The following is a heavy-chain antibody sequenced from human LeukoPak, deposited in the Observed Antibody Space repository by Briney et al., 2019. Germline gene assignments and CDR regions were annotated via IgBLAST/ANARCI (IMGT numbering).Heavy chain of an antibody. CDR3: ARTPIEMATTYCFDY. J-gene: IGHJ4*02. CDR2: IYYSGST. V-gene: IGHV4-59*01. Sequence: SETLSLTCTVSGGSISSYYWSWIRQPPGKGLEWIGYIYYSGSTNYNPSLKSRVTISVDTSKNQFSLKLSSVTAADTAVYYCARTPIEMATTYCFDYWGQGTLVTVSS. CDR1: GGSISSYY. D-gene: IGHD5-24*01.